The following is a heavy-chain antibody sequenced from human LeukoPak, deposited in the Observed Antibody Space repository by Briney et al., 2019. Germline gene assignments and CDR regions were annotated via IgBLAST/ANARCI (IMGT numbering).Heavy chain of an antibody. CDR3: ARRGGSYSHSDY. J-gene: IGHJ4*02. Sequence: ASVKVSCKASGYTFSSYGIIWVRQAPGQGLQWMGWVSPFNGNTDYAPKLQGRVTMTTDTSTTTAYMELRSLTSDDTAVYYCARRGGSYSHSDYWGQGTLVTVSS. V-gene: IGHV1-18*01. D-gene: IGHD1-26*01. CDR1: GYTFSSYG. CDR2: VSPFNGNT.